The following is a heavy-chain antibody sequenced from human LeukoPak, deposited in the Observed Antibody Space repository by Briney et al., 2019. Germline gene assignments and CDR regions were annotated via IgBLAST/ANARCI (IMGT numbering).Heavy chain of an antibody. CDR3: ARTQGWGTVRTGYYYGMDV. CDR1: GGSISGSY. V-gene: IGHV4-59*08. D-gene: IGHD4-11*01. CDR2: IYYGET. Sequence: PSETLSLTCTVSGGSISGSYWSWIRQPPGKGLEWIGYIYYGETYYNPSLKSRVTISLDTSKNQFSLKLRFVTAADTAVYYCARTQGWGTVRTGYYYGMDVWGQGTTVTVSS. J-gene: IGHJ6*02.